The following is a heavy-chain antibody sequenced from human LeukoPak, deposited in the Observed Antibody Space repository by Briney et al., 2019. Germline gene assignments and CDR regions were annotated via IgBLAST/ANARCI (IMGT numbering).Heavy chain of an antibody. CDR1: GFTFSTYS. CDR2: ISTSSNTI. J-gene: IGHJ5*02. V-gene: IGHV3-48*02. CDR3: ARDGTLTAGPFDP. Sequence: TGGSLRLSCAASGFTFSTYSMNWVRQAPGKGLEWVSYISTSSNTIYYADSVKGRFTISRDNAENSLYLQMNSLRDEDAAVYYCARDGTLTAGPFDPWGRGTLVTVSS. D-gene: IGHD1-1*01.